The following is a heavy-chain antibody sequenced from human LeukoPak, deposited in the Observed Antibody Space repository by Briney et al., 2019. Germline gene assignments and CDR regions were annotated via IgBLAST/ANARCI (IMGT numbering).Heavy chain of an antibody. CDR2: MNPNSGNT. V-gene: IGHV1-8*01. CDR3: ARVGYYDSSGANWFNP. CDR1: GYTFTSYD. D-gene: IGHD3-22*01. J-gene: IGHJ5*02. Sequence: ASVKVSCKASGYTFTSYDINWVRQATGQGLGWMGWMNPNSGNTGYAQKFQGRVTMTRNTSISTAYMELSSLRSEDTAVYYCARVGYYDSSGANWFNPWGQGTLVTVSS.